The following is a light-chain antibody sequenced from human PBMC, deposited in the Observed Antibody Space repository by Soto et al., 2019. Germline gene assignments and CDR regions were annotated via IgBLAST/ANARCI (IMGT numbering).Light chain of an antibody. CDR2: STN. CDR1: TGAVTSGYY. Sequence: QTVVTQEPSLTVSDGGTVTLTCATSTGAVTSGYYPNWFQQKPGQAPRALIYSTNNKYSWTPARFSGSLLGGKAALTLSGVQPEDEADYYCLLYYGGQLGVFGGGTKLTVL. V-gene: IGLV7-43*01. CDR3: LLYYGGQLGV. J-gene: IGLJ2*01.